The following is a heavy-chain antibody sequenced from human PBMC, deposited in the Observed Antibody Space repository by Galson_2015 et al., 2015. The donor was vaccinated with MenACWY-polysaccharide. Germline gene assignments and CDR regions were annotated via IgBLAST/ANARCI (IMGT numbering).Heavy chain of an antibody. CDR2: IYYSGST. D-gene: IGHD5-18*01. Sequence: SETLSLTCSVSGGSLTAYYWAWIRQPPGKGLEWFGCIYYSGSTKYSPSLNSRVTISVDTSNNQFSLKLGSVTAADTAVYYCARSPGGYSSGGQIDSWGQGSLVTVSS. V-gene: IGHV4-59*01. CDR3: ARSPGGYSSGGQIDS. CDR1: GGSLTAYY. J-gene: IGHJ4*02.